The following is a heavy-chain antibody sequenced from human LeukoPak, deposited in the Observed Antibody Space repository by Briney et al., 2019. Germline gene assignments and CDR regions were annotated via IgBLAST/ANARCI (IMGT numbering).Heavy chain of an antibody. Sequence: GGSLRLSCAASRCSFISYATCWVRQAPGKGLEWFSGISCSGGSTYYADSVQGRFTISRDNSTTTLYLQMNGLRAEDTAVYYYWIRDTSAYYVFWGQGTLVTVSS. D-gene: IGHD3-22*01. CDR3: WIRDTSAYYVF. CDR1: RCSFISYA. V-gene: IGHV3-23*01. CDR2: ISCSGGST. J-gene: IGHJ4*02.